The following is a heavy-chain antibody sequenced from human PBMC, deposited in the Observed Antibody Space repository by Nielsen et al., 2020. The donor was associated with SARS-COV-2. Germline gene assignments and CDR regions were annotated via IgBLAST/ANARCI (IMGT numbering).Heavy chain of an antibody. V-gene: IGHV4-59*08. CDR2: IYYSGST. Sequence: GSLRLSCTVSGGSISSYYWSWIRQPPGKGLEWIGYIYYSGSTNYNPSLKSRVTISVDTSKNQFSLKLSSVTAADTAVYYCARAPTIFGVVITTFDYWGQGTLVTVSS. CDR3: ARAPTIFGVVITTFDY. CDR1: GGSISSYY. J-gene: IGHJ4*02. D-gene: IGHD3-3*01.